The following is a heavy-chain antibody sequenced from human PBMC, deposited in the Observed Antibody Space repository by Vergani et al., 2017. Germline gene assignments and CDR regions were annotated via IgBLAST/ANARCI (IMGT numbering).Heavy chain of an antibody. CDR2: IYYSGST. D-gene: IGHD3-3*01. V-gene: IGHV4-59*01. CDR3: ARGYDFWSGYYYYYMDV. J-gene: IGHJ6*03. CDR1: GGSISSYY. Sequence: QLQLQESGPGLVKPSETLSLTCTVSGGSISSYYWSWIRPPPGKGLEWIGYIYYSGSTNYNPSLKSRVTISVDTSKNQFSLKLSSVTAADTAVYYWARGYDFWSGYYYYYMDVWGKGTTVTVSS.